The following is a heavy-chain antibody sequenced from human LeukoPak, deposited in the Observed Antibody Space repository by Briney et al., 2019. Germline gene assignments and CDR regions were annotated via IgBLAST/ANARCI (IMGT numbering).Heavy chain of an antibody. CDR2: ISSSSSYI. CDR1: GFTFSSYG. D-gene: IGHD3-3*01. V-gene: IGHV3-21*01. CDR3: ARDEGLLSHLPDY. J-gene: IGHJ4*02. Sequence: PGRSLRLSCAASGFTFSSYGMHWVRQAPGKGLEWVSSISSSSSYIYYADSVKGRFTISRDNAKNSLYLQMNSLRAEDTAVYYCARDEGLLSHLPDYWGQGTLVTVSS.